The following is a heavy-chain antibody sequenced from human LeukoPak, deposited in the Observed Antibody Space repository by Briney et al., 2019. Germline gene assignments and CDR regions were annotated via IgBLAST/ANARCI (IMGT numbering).Heavy chain of an antibody. CDR3: ARTSNYYYYYMDV. CDR2: IIPILGIA. CDR1: GGTLIRHA. V-gene: IGHV1-69*04. D-gene: IGHD2-2*01. Sequence: ASVKVSCKASGGTLIRHAISWVRRAPGQGLEWLGRIIPILGIANYAQKFQGRVTITTDESTSTAYMELSSLRSEDTAVYYCARTSNYYYYYMDVWGKGTTVTVSS. J-gene: IGHJ6*03.